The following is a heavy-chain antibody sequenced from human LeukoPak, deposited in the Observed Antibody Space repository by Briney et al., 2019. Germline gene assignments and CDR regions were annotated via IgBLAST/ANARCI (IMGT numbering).Heavy chain of an antibody. CDR3: AKAVAATGHYYFGMDV. J-gene: IGHJ6*02. CDR1: GFTFSSYA. CDR2: ISYDGSNK. V-gene: IGHV3-30-3*01. D-gene: IGHD6-19*01. Sequence: GGSLRLSCAASGFTFSSYAMHWVRQAPGKGLELVAVISYDGSNKYYADSVKGRFTISRDNSKNTLYLQMNSLRAEDTAVYYCAKAVAATGHYYFGMDVWGQGTTVTVSS.